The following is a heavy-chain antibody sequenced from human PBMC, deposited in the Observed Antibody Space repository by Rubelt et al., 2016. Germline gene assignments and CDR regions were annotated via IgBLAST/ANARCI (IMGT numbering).Heavy chain of an antibody. CDR3: ARFMTTVTTHWFDP. Sequence: QVQLQESGPGLVKPSETLSLTCTVSGGSISSSSYYWGWIRQPPGKGLEWIGSIYYSGSTYYNPSLSSRVIVSVATAKTQFSLKLSSVTAADTAVYYCARFMTTVTTHWFDPWGQGTLVTVSS. CDR1: GGSISSSSYY. CDR2: IYYSGST. V-gene: IGHV4-39*01. J-gene: IGHJ5*02. D-gene: IGHD4-11*01.